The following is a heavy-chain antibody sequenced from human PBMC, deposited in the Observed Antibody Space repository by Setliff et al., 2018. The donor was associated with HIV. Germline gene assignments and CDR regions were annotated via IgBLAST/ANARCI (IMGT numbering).Heavy chain of an antibody. CDR1: GYTFNNYG. V-gene: IGHV1-18*01. CDR3: ARATNYYDSSGYYDY. D-gene: IGHD3-22*01. Sequence: WASVKVSCKASGYTFNNYGISWVRQAPGQGLEWMGWINTHSGYTNYAQNVQGRVTITTDESASTAYMELSSLRSEDTAVYYCARATNYYDSSGYYDYWGQGTLVTVSS. J-gene: IGHJ4*02. CDR2: INTHSGYT.